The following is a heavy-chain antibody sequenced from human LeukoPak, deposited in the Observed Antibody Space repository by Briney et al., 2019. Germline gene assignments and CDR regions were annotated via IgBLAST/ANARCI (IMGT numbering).Heavy chain of an antibody. V-gene: IGHV3-7*01. J-gene: IGHJ4*02. CDR3: ARGATYYDFWSGLKVSDY. CDR2: INHDGSEK. Sequence: PGGSLRLSCAASGFTFSTFWMSWVRQTPGKGLEWVANINHDGSEKYYVDSVKGRFTISRDNAKNSLYLQMNSLRAEDTAVYYCARGATYYDFWSGLKVSDYWGQGTLVTVSS. CDR1: GFTFSTFW. D-gene: IGHD3-3*01.